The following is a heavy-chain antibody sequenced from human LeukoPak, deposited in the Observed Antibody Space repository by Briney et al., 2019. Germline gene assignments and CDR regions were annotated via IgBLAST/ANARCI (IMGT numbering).Heavy chain of an antibody. CDR1: GFIFSNYW. D-gene: IGHD3-3*02. CDR2: IKQDGSVK. J-gene: IGHJ4*02. V-gene: IGHV3-7*01. Sequence: SGGSLRLSCEASGFIFSNYWMSWVRQAPGKGLEWVANIKQDGSVKNYVDSMEGRFIISRDNAKNLLYLQMNSLGAEDTAVYYCVRTSRSISSDYWGQGTLVTVSS. CDR3: VRTSRSISSDY.